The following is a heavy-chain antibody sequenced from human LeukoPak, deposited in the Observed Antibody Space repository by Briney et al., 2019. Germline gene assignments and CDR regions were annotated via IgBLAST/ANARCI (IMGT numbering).Heavy chain of an antibody. J-gene: IGHJ4*02. Sequence: GGSLRLSCEASGLSFGDYTMHWVRQAPGKGLEWVSLISRNGAATKYADSVRGRFTISRDNSKNTLYLQMGSLRAEDMAVYYCARERSSGWYYFDYWGQGTLVTVSS. V-gene: IGHV3-43*01. CDR2: ISRNGAAT. D-gene: IGHD6-19*01. CDR1: GLSFGDYT. CDR3: ARERSSGWYYFDY.